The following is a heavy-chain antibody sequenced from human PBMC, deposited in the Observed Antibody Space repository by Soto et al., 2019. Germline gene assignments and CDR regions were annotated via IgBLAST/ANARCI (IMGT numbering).Heavy chain of an antibody. V-gene: IGHV4-30-4*01. CDR2: IYYSGNT. Sequence: QVQLQESGPGLVKPSQTLSLTCTVSGGSTSSDNYWSWIRQPPGKGLEWIGHIYYSGNTDYNPSLKSRLAKSIDTSKNQFPLKLSSVTAADTAVYFCAREGGESSDGLYYFDSWGQGSLVTVSS. J-gene: IGHJ4*02. D-gene: IGHD3-16*01. CDR1: GGSTSSDNY. CDR3: AREGGESSDGLYYFDS.